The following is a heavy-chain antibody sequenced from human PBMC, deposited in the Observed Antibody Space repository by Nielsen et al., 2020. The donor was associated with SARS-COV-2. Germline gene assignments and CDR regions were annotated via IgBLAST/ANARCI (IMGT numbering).Heavy chain of an antibody. CDR2: IKCDGSEK. V-gene: IGHV3-52*01. CDR3: ARDWSRAFDV. J-gene: IGHJ3*01. CDR1: GFTFSSSW. Sequence: GGSLRLSCAASGFTFSSSWMHWVCQAPEKGLEWVADIKCDGSEKYYVDSVKGRFTISRDNAKNSMSLQMNSLRVEDTAVYYCARDWSRAFDVWGQGTMVTVSS.